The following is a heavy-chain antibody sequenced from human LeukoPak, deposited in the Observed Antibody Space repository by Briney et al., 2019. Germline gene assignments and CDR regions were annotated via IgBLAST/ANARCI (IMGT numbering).Heavy chain of an antibody. V-gene: IGHV1-2*02. CDR1: GYTFTSYY. D-gene: IGHD3-16*01. Sequence: ASVKVSCKASGYTFTSYYMHWVRPAPGQGLEWMGWINPNSGGTKYVQKFQGRVTMTRDTSISTAYMELSRLRSDDTAVYYCASGSLASYFDHWGQGTLVTVSS. CDR2: INPNSGGT. J-gene: IGHJ4*02. CDR3: ASGSLASYFDH.